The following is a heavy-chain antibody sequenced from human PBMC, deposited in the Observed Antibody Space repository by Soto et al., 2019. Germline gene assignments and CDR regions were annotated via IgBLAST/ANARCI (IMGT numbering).Heavy chain of an antibody. V-gene: IGHV3-74*01. D-gene: IGHD1-7*01. J-gene: IGHJ3*01. CDR1: EFTFRSYW. CDR3: ARSLPGTYGAFDL. Sequence: EVQLVDSGGGLVQPGGSLRLSCAASEFTFRSYWMHWVRQSPGKGLVWVSRISGDGSSTNYADSVKGRFTISRDNAKNTVYLQIDSLRAEDTAVYYRARSLPGTYGAFDLWGQGTMVTVSS. CDR2: ISGDGSST.